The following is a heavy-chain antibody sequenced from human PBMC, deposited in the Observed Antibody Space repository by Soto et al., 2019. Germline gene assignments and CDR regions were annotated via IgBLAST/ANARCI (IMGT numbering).Heavy chain of an antibody. V-gene: IGHV1-46*01. CDR2: ISPMSNYT. CDR3: VRADIQHFDR. J-gene: IGHJ4*02. D-gene: IGHD2-2*01. CDR1: GFTFSNYY. Sequence: ASVKVSCKASGFTFSNYYIHWVRQAPNRGLEWMGMISPMSNYTRYTQPFQGRVTMTRDTSTSTAFLELTKLTSEDTAVFYCVRADIQHFDRWGQGTLVTVSS.